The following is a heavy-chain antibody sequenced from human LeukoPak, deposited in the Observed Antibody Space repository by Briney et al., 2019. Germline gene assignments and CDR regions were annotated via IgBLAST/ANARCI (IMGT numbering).Heavy chain of an antibody. CDR2: ISYDGSNK. Sequence: GGSLRLSCAASGFTFSSYGMHWVRQAPGKGLEGVAVISYDGSNKYYADSVKGRFTISRDNSKNTLYLQMNSLRAEDTAVYYCAKDKYSSGQYYFDYWGQGTLVAVSS. D-gene: IGHD6-19*01. V-gene: IGHV3-30*18. CDR1: GFTFSSYG. CDR3: AKDKYSSGQYYFDY. J-gene: IGHJ4*02.